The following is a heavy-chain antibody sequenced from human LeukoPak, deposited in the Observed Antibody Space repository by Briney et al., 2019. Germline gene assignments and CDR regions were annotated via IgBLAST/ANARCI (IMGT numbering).Heavy chain of an antibody. CDR3: ARDADSSGYFDY. Sequence: NPSETLSLTCTVSGGSISSYYWSWIRQPPGKGLEWIGYIYYSGSTNYNPSLKSRVTISVDTSKNQFSLKLSSVTAADTAVYYCARDADSSGYFDYWGQGTLVTVSS. V-gene: IGHV4-59*01. D-gene: IGHD3-22*01. J-gene: IGHJ4*02. CDR2: IYYSGST. CDR1: GGSISSYY.